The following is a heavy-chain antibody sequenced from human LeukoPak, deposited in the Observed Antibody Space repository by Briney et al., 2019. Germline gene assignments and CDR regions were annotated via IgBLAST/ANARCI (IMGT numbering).Heavy chain of an antibody. CDR2: IYYSGST. D-gene: IGHD6-19*01. V-gene: IGHV4-59*01. Sequence: GSLRLSCAASGFTFSSYWMSWVRQAPGKGLEWIGYIYYSGSTNYNPSLKSRVTIPVDTSKNQFSLKLSSVTAADTAVYYCARAVAGADFDYWGQGTLVTVSS. CDR3: ARAVAGADFDY. J-gene: IGHJ4*02. CDR1: GFTFSSYW.